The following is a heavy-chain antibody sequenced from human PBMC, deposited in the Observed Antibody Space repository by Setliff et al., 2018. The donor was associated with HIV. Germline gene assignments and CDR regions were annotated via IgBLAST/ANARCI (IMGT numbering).Heavy chain of an antibody. D-gene: IGHD6-13*01. J-gene: IGHJ4*02. Sequence: ASVKVSCKVSGYTLTELSMHWVRQAPGKGLEWMGGFDPEDGETIYAQKFQGRVTMTEDTSTDTAYMELSSLGSEDTAVYYCATATIWTSSSWSHYFDYWGQGTLVTVPQ. CDR3: ATATIWTSSSWSHYFDY. V-gene: IGHV1-24*01. CDR1: GYTLTELS. CDR2: FDPEDGET.